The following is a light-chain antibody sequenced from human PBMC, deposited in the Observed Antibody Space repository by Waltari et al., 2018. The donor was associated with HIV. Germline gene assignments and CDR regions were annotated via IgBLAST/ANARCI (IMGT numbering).Light chain of an antibody. V-gene: IGLV3-19*01. Sequence: SSELTQDPAVSVALGQTVRITCKGDSLRSYYASRYQQRPGKAPVLVIYNTNNRPSGIPDRFSGSSSGNTASLTITGAQAEDEGDYYCNSRDSSGNHHWVFGGGTKLTVL. CDR2: NTN. J-gene: IGLJ3*02. CDR1: SLRSYY. CDR3: NSRDSSGNHHWV.